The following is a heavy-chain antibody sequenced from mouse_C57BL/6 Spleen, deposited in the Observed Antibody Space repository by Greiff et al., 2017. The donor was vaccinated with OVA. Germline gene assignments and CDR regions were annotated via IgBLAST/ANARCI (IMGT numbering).Heavy chain of an antibody. CDR2: IDPETGGT. D-gene: IGHD2-5*01. V-gene: IGHV1-15*01. J-gene: IGHJ1*03. CDR3: TRGGYSNYVERYFDV. Sequence: VQLQQSGAELVRPGASVTLSCKASGYTFTDYEMHWVKQTPVHGLEWIGAIDPETGGTAYNQKFKGKAILTADKSSSTAYMELRSLTSEDSAVYYGTRGGYSNYVERYFDVWGTGTTVTVSS. CDR1: GYTFTDYE.